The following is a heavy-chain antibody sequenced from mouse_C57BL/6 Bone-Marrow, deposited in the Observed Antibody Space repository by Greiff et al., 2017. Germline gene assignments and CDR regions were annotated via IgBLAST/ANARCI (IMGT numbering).Heavy chain of an antibody. Sequence: LQQPGAELVKPGASVKLSCKASGYTFTSYWMQWVKQRPGQGLEWIGEIDPSDSYTNYNQKFKGKATLTVDTSSSTAYMQLSSLTSEDSAVYYCARGTFSNYWYFDVWGTGTTVTVSS. CDR1: GYTFTSYW. CDR2: IDPSDSYT. J-gene: IGHJ1*03. V-gene: IGHV1-50*01. D-gene: IGHD2-5*01. CDR3: ARGTFSNYWYFDV.